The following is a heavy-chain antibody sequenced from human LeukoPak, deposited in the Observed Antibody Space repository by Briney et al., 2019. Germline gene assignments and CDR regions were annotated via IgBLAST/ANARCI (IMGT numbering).Heavy chain of an antibody. J-gene: IGHJ6*02. Sequence: PSETLSLTCTVSGGSISSHYWSWIRQPPGKGLEWIGYIYYSGSTNYNPSLKSRVTISVDTSKNQFSLKLSSVTAADTAVYYCATTRSTTMRGVMLYYYYYYGMDVWGQGTTVTVSS. CDR1: GGSISSHY. CDR2: IYYSGST. V-gene: IGHV4-59*11. D-gene: IGHD3-16*01. CDR3: ATTRSTTMRGVMLYYYYYYGMDV.